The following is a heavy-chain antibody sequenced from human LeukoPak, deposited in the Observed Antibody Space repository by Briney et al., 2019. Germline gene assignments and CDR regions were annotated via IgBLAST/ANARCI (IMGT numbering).Heavy chain of an antibody. CDR1: GGSFSGYY. D-gene: IGHD3-22*01. Sequence: SETLSLTCAVYGGSFSGYYWSWIRQPPGKGLEWIGEINHSGSTNYNPSLKSRVTISVDTSKNQFSLKLSSVTAADTAVYYCARHGRDYYDSSGAFDIWGQGTMVTVSS. J-gene: IGHJ3*02. CDR2: INHSGST. V-gene: IGHV4-34*01. CDR3: ARHGRDYYDSSGAFDI.